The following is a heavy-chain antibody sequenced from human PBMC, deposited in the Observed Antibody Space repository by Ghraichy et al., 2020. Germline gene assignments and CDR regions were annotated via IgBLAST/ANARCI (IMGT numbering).Heavy chain of an antibody. J-gene: IGHJ6*02. CDR1: GFTFDRNG. CDR2: ISARSTVI. Sequence: GGSLRLSCAASGFTFDRNGMNWVRQAPGKGLEWISYISARSTVIFYADSVRGRFTTSRDNDNNSLFLQMNSLRDEDTAVYYCARDTSSPRCGMDVWGQGPTVIVSS. CDR3: ARDTSSPRCGMDV. V-gene: IGHV3-48*02.